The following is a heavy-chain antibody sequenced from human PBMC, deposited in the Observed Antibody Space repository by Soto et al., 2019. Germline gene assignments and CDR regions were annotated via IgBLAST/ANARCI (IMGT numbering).Heavy chain of an antibody. Sequence: EVQLVESGGNLVQPGGSLRLSCAASGFTFSDHHMDWVRQAPGKGLEWVGRTRNKANSYTTEYAASVKGRFTISRDDSKNSLYLQMNSLKTEDTAVYYCSRALGSWGQGTLVTVSS. CDR1: GFTFSDHH. J-gene: IGHJ5*02. CDR2: TRNKANSYTT. V-gene: IGHV3-72*01. CDR3: SRALGS.